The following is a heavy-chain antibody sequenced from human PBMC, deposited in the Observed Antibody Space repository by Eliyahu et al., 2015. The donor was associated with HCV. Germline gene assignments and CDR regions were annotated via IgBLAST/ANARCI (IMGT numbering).Heavy chain of an antibody. V-gene: IGHV4-39*01. CDR1: GGSISSSSYY. J-gene: IGHJ2*01. D-gene: IGHD3-22*01. CDR2: IYYSGST. Sequence: QLQLQESGPGLVKPSETLSLTCTVSGGSISSSSYYWGWIRQPPGKGLEWIGSIYYSGSTYYNPSLKSRVTISVDTSKNQFSLKLSSVTAADTAVYYCARRTYYYDSSGYYDWYFDLWGRGTLVTVSS. CDR3: ARRTYYYDSSGYYDWYFDL.